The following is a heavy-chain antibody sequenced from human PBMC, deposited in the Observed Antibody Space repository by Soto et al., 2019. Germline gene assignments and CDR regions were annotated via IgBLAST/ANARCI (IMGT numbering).Heavy chain of an antibody. CDR1: GFTVSDYY. V-gene: IGHV3-11*06. D-gene: IGHD3-10*02. Sequence: GGSLRLSCAASGFTVSDYYMSWIRQAPGKGLEWLSYSSNSGTYTRYADSVKGRFSISRDNAKNSLYLQINSLRGGDTATYYCARSGDNYNVLDYWGQGTQVTVYS. CDR2: SSNSGTYT. CDR3: ARSGDNYNVLDY. J-gene: IGHJ4*02.